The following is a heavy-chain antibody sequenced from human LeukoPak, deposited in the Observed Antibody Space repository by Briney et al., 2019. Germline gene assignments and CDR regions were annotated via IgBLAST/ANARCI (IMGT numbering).Heavy chain of an antibody. CDR2: IYYSGST. V-gene: IGHV4-30-4*01. CDR3: ARDRYYDFWSGYYTGRWGGSNYGMDV. D-gene: IGHD3-3*01. Sequence: PSQTLSLTCTVSGGSISSGVYYWSWIPQPPGKGLEWIGYIYYSGSTYYNPSLKSRVTISVDTSKNHFSLKLSSVTAADTAVYYCARDRYYDFWSGYYTGRWGGSNYGMDVWGQGTTVTVSS. CDR1: GGSISSGVYY. J-gene: IGHJ6*02.